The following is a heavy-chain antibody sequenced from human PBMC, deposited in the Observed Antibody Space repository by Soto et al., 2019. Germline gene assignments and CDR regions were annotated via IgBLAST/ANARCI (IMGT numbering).Heavy chain of an antibody. V-gene: IGHV3-15*07. CDR2: IKSKTDGGTT. Sequence: GGSLRLSCAASGFTFSNAWMNWVRQAPGKGLEWVGRIKSKTDGGTTDYAAPVKGRFTISRDDSKNTLYLQMNSLKTEDTAVYYCTTDQRMIVVVINSKRALSPGLWGQGTLVTVSS. D-gene: IGHD3-22*01. CDR3: TTDQRMIVVVINSKRALSPGL. J-gene: IGHJ4*02. CDR1: GFTFSNAW.